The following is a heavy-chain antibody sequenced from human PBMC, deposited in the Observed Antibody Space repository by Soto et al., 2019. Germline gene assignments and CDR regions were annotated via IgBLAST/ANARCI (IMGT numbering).Heavy chain of an antibody. D-gene: IGHD3-22*01. CDR3: AREDVGYYYDASGTDY. J-gene: IGHJ4*02. CDR2: ISSSSSSI. CDR1: GFTFNSYS. V-gene: IGHV3-48*02. Sequence: PGGSLRLSCVASGFTFNSYSMNWVRQAPGKGLEWVSYISSSSSSIYYADSVKGRFTISRDNAKNSLNLQMNSLRDEDMSVYYCAREDVGYYYDASGTDYWGQGTLVTVSS.